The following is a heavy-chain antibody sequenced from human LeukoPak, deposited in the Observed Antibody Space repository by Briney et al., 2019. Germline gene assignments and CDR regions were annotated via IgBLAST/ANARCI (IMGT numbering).Heavy chain of an antibody. J-gene: IGHJ4*02. CDR2: MYYSGNT. Sequence: SGTLSLTCTVSGASISSRSYYWGWIRQPPGKGLEWIGNMYYSGNTYNASVKSRVTISRDTSKNRSSLHLTPATAADTAVYFCARLRGSTDGPPGYWGQGTPVTVS. V-gene: IGHV4-39*01. CDR1: GASISSRSYY. CDR3: ARLRGSTDGPPGY. D-gene: IGHD5-18*01.